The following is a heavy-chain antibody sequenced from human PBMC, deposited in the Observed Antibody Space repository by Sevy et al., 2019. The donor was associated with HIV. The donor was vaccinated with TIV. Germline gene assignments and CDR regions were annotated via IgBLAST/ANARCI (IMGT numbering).Heavy chain of an antibody. CDR1: GFTVSSSY. J-gene: IGHJ5*02. V-gene: IGHV3-53*03. Sequence: GGSLRLSCAASGFTVSSSYMTWVRQPPGKGLEWVSVIYSGGSTYYGDSVKGRFTIYRDKSKNTLYLQMNNLRADDTAVYCCARGRGVFGAVAINWFDPWGQGALVTVSS. CDR3: ARGRGVFGAVAINWFDP. D-gene: IGHD3-3*01. CDR2: IYSGGST.